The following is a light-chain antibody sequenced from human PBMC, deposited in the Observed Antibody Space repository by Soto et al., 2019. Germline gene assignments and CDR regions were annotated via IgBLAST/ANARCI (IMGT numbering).Light chain of an antibody. Sequence: QSALTQPPSVSGAPGQRVTISRTGSSSNIGAGYDVHWYQQLPGTAHKPLIYGNSNRPSGVPDRFSGSKSGTSASLAITGLQAEDEADYYCQSYDSSLSGYVFGTGTKVTVL. CDR3: QSYDSSLSGYV. CDR1: SSNIGAGYD. CDR2: GNS. J-gene: IGLJ1*01. V-gene: IGLV1-40*01.